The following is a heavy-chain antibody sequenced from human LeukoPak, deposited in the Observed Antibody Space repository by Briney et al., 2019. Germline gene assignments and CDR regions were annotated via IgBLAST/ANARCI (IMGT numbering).Heavy chain of an antibody. CDR2: ISYDGSNK. J-gene: IGHJ5*02. Sequence: GGSLILLCAASGFTFSSYGMHWVRQAPGKGLEWVAVISYDGSNKYYADSVKGRFTISRDNSKNTLYLQMNSLRAEDTAVYYCAKGLLLKMVNWLDHWGRGTLVTVSS. CDR1: GFTFSSYG. V-gene: IGHV3-30*18. D-gene: IGHD2-8*01. CDR3: AKGLLLKMVNWLDH.